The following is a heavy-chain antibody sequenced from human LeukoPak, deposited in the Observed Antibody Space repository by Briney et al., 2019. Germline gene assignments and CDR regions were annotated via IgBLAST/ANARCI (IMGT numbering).Heavy chain of an antibody. CDR3: AKCSGSYYNVVGPFDY. J-gene: IGHJ4*02. V-gene: IGHV3-9*01. CDR2: ISWNSGSI. D-gene: IGHD3-10*02. CDR1: GFTFDDYA. Sequence: GGSLILSCAASGFTFDDYAMHWVRPAPGKGLGWVSGISWNSGSIGYADSVKGRFTISRDNAKNSLYLQMNSLRAEDTALYYCAKCSGSYYNVVGPFDYWGQGTLVTVSS.